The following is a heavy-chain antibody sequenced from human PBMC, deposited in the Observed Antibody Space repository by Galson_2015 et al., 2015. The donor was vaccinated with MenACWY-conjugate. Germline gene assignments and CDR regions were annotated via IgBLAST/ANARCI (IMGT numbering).Heavy chain of an antibody. J-gene: IGHJ5*02. V-gene: IGHV3-21*01. CDR1: GFSFNSHS. Sequence: SLRLSCAASGFSFNSHSMNWVRQAPGQGLEWVSSIVSTSGYLYYADSVKGRFTISRDNAKNSLYLQMHSLRAEDPAVYYCTTMYSRSWGQGTLVTVSS. D-gene: IGHD6-13*01. CDR2: IVSTSGYL. CDR3: TTMYSRS.